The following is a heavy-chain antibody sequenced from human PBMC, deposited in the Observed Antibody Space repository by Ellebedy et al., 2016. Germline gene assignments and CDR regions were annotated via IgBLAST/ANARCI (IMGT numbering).Heavy chain of an antibody. CDR3: AKVFGGAFGELFYYYGMDV. V-gene: IGHV3-30*18. CDR2: ISYDGSNK. Sequence: GGSLRLXXAASGFTFSSYGMHWVRQAPGKGLEWVAVISYDGSNKYYADSVKGRFTISRDNSKNTLYLQMNSLRAEDTAVYYCAKVFGGAFGELFYYYGMDVWGQGTTVTVSS. D-gene: IGHD3-10*01. CDR1: GFTFSSYG. J-gene: IGHJ6*02.